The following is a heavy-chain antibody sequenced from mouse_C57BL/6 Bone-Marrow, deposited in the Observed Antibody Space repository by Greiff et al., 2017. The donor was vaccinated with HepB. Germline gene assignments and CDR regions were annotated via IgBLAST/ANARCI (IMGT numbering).Heavy chain of an antibody. CDR3: AREDYYGSSFDY. J-gene: IGHJ2*01. CDR1: GYAFSSSW. D-gene: IGHD1-1*01. Sequence: VQLQQSGPELVKPGASVKISCKASGYAFSSSWMNWVKQRPGKGLGWIGRIYPGDGDTNYNGKFKGKATLTADKSSSTAYMQLSSLTSEDSAVYFCAREDYYGSSFDYWGQGTTLTVSS. CDR2: IYPGDGDT. V-gene: IGHV1-82*01.